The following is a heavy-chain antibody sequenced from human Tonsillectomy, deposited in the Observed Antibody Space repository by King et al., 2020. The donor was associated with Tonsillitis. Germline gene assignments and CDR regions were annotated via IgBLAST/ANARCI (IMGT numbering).Heavy chain of an antibody. CDR1: GGSFSGYY. D-gene: IGHD3-22*01. CDR2: INHSGST. Sequence: VQLQQWGAGLSKPSETLSLTCVVYGGSFSGYYWSWIRQPPGKGLEWIGEINHSGSTNYNPSLKGRVTMSVDTSKNQFSLKLSSVTAADTAVYYCARYPFDSSGYYSGGMDVWGQGTTVTVSS. CDR3: ARYPFDSSGYYSGGMDV. V-gene: IGHV4-34*01. J-gene: IGHJ6*02.